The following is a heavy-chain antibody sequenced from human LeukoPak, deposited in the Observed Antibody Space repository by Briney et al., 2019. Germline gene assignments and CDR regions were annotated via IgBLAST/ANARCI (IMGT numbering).Heavy chain of an antibody. V-gene: IGHV3-9*01. D-gene: IGHD6-19*01. Sequence: GGSLRLSCAASGFTFDDYAMHWVRQAPGKGLEWVSGISWNSGSIGYADSVKGRFTISRDNAKNSLYLQMNSLRAEDTALYYCAKGTDSSGHNWFDPWGQGTLVTVSS. J-gene: IGHJ5*02. CDR2: ISWNSGSI. CDR3: AKGTDSSGHNWFDP. CDR1: GFTFDDYA.